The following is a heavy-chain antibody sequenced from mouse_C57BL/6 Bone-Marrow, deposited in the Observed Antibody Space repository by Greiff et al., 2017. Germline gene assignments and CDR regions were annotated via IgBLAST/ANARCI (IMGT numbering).Heavy chain of an antibody. V-gene: IGHV1-64*01. Sequence: VQLQQPGAELVKPGASVKLSCKASGYTFTNYWMHWVKQRPGQGLEWIGMMHPNGGSPDYNEKFKSEATLSVDKSSRTAYMELSSRTSEDSAVYYCARSYDSDDYTMDYWGQGTSVTGSS. D-gene: IGHD2-4*01. CDR1: GYTFTNYW. J-gene: IGHJ4*01. CDR3: ARSYDSDDYTMDY. CDR2: MHPNGGSP.